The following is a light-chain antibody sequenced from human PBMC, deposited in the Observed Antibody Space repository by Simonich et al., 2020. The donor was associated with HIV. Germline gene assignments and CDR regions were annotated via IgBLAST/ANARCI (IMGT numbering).Light chain of an antibody. CDR3: QQYYSTPRT. J-gene: IGKJ1*01. CDR1: RSVLYSSNNKNY. CDR2: WAS. V-gene: IGKV4-1*01. Sequence: EIVMTQSPDSLAVSLGERATVNCRSSRSVLYSSNNKNYLAWYQQKPGQPPKLRIYWASTRESGVPDRFSGSGSGTDLTLTIRSLQAEYVAVYYCQQYYSTPRTFGQGTKVEIK.